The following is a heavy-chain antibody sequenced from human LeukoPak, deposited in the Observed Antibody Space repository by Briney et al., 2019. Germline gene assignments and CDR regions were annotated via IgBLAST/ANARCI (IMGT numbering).Heavy chain of an antibody. CDR3: ARGWYNFDY. J-gene: IGHJ4*02. D-gene: IGHD6-19*01. V-gene: IGHV3-23*01. Sequence: GGSLGFSGAPPGLMFNNYAMGWVGRAQGKGLEWVSGINSGERRYYADSVRGRFTISRDNSKNTLYLQMHSLRAEDTAVYFCARGWYNFDYWGQGTLVTVSS. CDR2: INSGERR. CDR1: GLMFNNYA.